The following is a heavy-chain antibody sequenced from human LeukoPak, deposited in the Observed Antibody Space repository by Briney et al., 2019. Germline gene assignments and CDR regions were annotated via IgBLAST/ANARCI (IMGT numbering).Heavy chain of an antibody. CDR2: IYYSGST. CDR3: ASLLDSGSYHYYFDY. D-gene: IGHD1-26*01. J-gene: IGHJ4*02. V-gene: IGHV4-30-4*01. CDR1: GGSISSGDYY. Sequence: SETLSLTCTVSGGSISSGDYYWSWIRQPPGKGLEWIGYIYYSGSTYYNPSLKSRVTISVDTSKNQFSLKLSSVTAADTAVYYCASLLDSGSYHYYFDYWGQGTLVTVSS.